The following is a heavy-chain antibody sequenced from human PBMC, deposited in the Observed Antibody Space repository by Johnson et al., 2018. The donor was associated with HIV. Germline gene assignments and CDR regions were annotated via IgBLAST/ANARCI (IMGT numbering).Heavy chain of an antibody. V-gene: IGHV3-23*04. CDR1: GFTFSNYA. D-gene: IGHD6-6*01. Sequence: EVQLVESGGDLVLPGGSLRLSCAASGFTFSNYAMSWVRQAPGKGLQWVSTISGRAGRTDYADSVKGRFTLSRDNSKNTLYLQMNSLRAEDTAVYYCAREGSSSRAFDIWGQGTMVTVSS. CDR2: ISGRAGRT. J-gene: IGHJ3*02. CDR3: AREGSSSRAFDI.